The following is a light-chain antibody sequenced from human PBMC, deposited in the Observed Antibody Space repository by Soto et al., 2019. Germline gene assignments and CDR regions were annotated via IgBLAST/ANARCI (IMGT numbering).Light chain of an antibody. CDR2: GES. CDR1: QSVGNN. Sequence: EVVMTQSPATLPVSPGGSVTLSCRASQSVGNNLAWYQQRPGQPPRLLIYGESTRDTGVPNRFSGSGSGTELTLTIDRLQSEDFALYYCQXYLTWPGTCGQGTKVDIK. CDR3: QXYLTWPGT. V-gene: IGKV3D-15*01. J-gene: IGKJ1*01.